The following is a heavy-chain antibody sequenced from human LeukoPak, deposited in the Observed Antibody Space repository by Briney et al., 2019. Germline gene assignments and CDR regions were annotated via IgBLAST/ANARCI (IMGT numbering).Heavy chain of an antibody. D-gene: IGHD5-18*01. J-gene: IGHJ3*02. CDR3: ARGYSYGYAFDI. V-gene: IGHV4-61*05. Sequence: SETLSLTCIVSGGSISSSSYYWGWIRQPPGKGLEWIGYIYYSGSTNYNPSLKSRVTISVDTSKNQFSLKLSSVTAADTAVYYCARGYSYGYAFDIWGQGTMVTVSS. CDR2: IYYSGST. CDR1: GGSISSSSYY.